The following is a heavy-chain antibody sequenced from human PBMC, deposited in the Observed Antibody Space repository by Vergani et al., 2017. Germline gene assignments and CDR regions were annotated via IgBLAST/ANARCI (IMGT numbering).Heavy chain of an antibody. CDR2: IYYSGST. Sequence: QVQLRESGPGLVKPSETLSLTCTVSGGSISSYYWSWIRQPPGKGLEWIGYIYYSGSTNYNPSLKSRVTISVDTSKNQFSLKLSSVTAADTAVYYCARWMRGYLNYFDYWGQGTLVTVSS. D-gene: IGHD5-12*01. V-gene: IGHV4-59*01. J-gene: IGHJ4*02. CDR3: ARWMRGYLNYFDY. CDR1: GGSISSYY.